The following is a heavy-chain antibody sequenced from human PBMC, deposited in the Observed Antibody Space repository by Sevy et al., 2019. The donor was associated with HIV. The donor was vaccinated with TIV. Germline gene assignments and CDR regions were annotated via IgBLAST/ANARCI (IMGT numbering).Heavy chain of an antibody. J-gene: IGHJ6*02. CDR3: ARDRDLSGSYLEYYYYAMDV. D-gene: IGHD1-26*01. Sequence: ASVKVSCKASGYTFTTYYIHWVRQAPGQGLEWMGLIDPSGSTRYAQKFQGRVYMTGDTSTTTLYMELSSLTSEDTAVYYCARDRDLSGSYLEYYYYAMDVWGQGTTVTVSS. V-gene: IGHV1-46*01. CDR2: IDPSGST. CDR1: GYTFTTYY.